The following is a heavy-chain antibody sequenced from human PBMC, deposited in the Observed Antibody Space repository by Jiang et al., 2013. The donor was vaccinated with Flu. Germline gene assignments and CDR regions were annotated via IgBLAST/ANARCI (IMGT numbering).Heavy chain of an antibody. D-gene: IGHD3-22*01. V-gene: IGHV1-69*02. CDR3: ATFYDSSGYYRYNFDY. Sequence: GAEVKKPGSSVKVSCKASGGTFSSYTISWVRQAPGQGLEWMGRIIPILGIANYAQKFQGRVTITADKSTSTAYMELSSLRSEDTAVYYCATFYDSSGYYRYNFDYWGQGTLVTVSS. CDR2: IIPILGIA. CDR1: GGTFSSYT. J-gene: IGHJ4*02.